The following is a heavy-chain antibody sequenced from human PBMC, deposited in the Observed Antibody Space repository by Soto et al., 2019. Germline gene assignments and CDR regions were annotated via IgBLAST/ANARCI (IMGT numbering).Heavy chain of an antibody. CDR2: IYYSGNT. CDR3: ARLLYGRRFDP. Sequence: QLQLQESGPGLVKPSQTLSLTCTVSGDSISSSSYYWGWTRQPPGKGLEWIGTIYYSGNTYYNPSLKSRVTVSVDTSKSQFSLKLSSVTAADTAVYYCARLLYGRRFDPWGQGTLVTVSS. D-gene: IGHD2-8*01. J-gene: IGHJ5*02. V-gene: IGHV4-39*01. CDR1: GDSISSSSYY.